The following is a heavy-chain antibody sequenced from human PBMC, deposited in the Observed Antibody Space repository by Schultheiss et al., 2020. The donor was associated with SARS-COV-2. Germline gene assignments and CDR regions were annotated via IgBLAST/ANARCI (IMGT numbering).Heavy chain of an antibody. J-gene: IGHJ5*02. CDR2: FDPEDGET. CDR3: ATGGGIGATKAWFDP. V-gene: IGHV1-24*01. CDR1: GYTLTELS. D-gene: IGHD1-26*01. Sequence: SVKVSCKVSGYTLTELSMHWVRQAPGKGLEWMGGFDPEDGETIYAQKFQGRVTMTEDTSTDTAYMELSSLRSEDTAVYYCATGGGIGATKAWFDPWGQGTLVTVSS.